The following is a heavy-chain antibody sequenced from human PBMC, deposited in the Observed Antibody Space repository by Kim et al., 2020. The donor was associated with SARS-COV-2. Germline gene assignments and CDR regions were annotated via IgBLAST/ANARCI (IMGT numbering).Heavy chain of an antibody. D-gene: IGHD6-13*01. Sequence: GGSLRLSCAASGFTFSSYDMSWVRQAPGKGLEWVSNIGVRGLKTYYADSVKGRFTISRDNYKNTLYLQMNSLGAEDTAVYYCAKRGAPAGQYYFDYWGQGTLVTVSS. CDR1: GFTFSSYD. J-gene: IGHJ4*02. V-gene: IGHV3-23*01. CDR3: AKRGAPAGQYYFDY. CDR2: IGVRGLKT.